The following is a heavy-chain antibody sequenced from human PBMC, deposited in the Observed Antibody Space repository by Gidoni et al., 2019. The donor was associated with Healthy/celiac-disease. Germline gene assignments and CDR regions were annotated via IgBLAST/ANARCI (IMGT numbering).Heavy chain of an antibody. D-gene: IGHD1-1*01. Sequence: QVQLQQWGAGLLKPSEPLSPTCAVYGGSFSGYYWSWIRQPPGKGLEWIGDNKHSGSTNDTTSLKSRVTISVDTPKNQFSLKLGSVTAADPAVYYCARGTDAVDYWGQGTLVTVSS. CDR2: NKHSGST. CDR3: ARGTDAVDY. CDR1: GGSFSGYY. J-gene: IGHJ4*02. V-gene: IGHV4-34*01.